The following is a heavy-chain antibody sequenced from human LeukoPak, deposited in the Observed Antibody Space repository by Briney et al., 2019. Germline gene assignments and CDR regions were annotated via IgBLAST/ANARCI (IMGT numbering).Heavy chain of an antibody. Sequence: TPSETLSLTCTVSGGFISSYYWSWIRQPPGKGLEWIGYIYHSDSTNYNPSLKSRVTISLDTSKNQFSLNLNSMTAADTAVYYCARELKVGNTGYYFDYWGQGTLVTVSS. CDR2: IYHSDST. V-gene: IGHV4-59*01. CDR1: GGFISSYY. J-gene: IGHJ4*02. D-gene: IGHD2/OR15-2a*01. CDR3: ARELKVGNTGYYFDY.